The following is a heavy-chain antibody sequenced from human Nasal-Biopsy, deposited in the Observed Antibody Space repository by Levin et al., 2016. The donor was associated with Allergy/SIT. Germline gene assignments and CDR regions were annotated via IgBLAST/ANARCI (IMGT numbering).Heavy chain of an antibody. CDR3: TTAHTVTTSLYIGLDV. CDR1: GFTFSHAW. J-gene: IGHJ6*02. D-gene: IGHD4-17*01. CDR2: IKSKTDRGTT. V-gene: IGHV3-15*01. Sequence: GESLKISCEASGFTFSHAWMSWVRQAPGKGLEWVGRIKSKTDRGTTDYAAPVKGRFTISRDDSKSLMYLQMNSLKTEDTAVYYCTTAHTVTTSLYIGLDVWGQGTTVTVSS.